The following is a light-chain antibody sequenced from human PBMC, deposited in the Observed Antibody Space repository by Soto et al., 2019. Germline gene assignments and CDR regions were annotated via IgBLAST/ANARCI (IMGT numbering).Light chain of an antibody. CDR1: KLGDKY. Sequence: SYELTQPPSVSVSPGQTASITCSGDKLGDKYVCWYQQKTGQSPVLVIYQDIKRPSGVPERFSGSNSGNTATLTISGTQAMDEADYYCQAWDSSTVVFGGGTKLTVL. CDR3: QAWDSSTVV. CDR2: QDI. J-gene: IGLJ2*01. V-gene: IGLV3-1*01.